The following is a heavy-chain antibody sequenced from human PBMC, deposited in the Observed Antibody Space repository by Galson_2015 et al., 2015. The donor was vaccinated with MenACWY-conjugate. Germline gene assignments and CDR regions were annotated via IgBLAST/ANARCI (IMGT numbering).Heavy chain of an antibody. CDR1: GRSVSNSSYY. J-gene: IGHJ4*02. CDR2: IYYRGST. V-gene: IGHV4-39*01. Sequence: SETLSLTCTVSGRSVSNSSYYWGWILQPPGKGLEWIGSIYYRGSTYYNPSLKSRVIISVDTSKNQFSLKLSSVTAADTALYYCARHVKVCVIVVSPPDSWGQGTLVTVSS. D-gene: IGHD2-8*01. CDR3: ARHVKVCVIVVSPPDS.